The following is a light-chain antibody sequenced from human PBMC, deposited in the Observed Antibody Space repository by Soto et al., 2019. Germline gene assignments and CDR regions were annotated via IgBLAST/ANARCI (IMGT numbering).Light chain of an antibody. J-gene: IGKJ2*01. Sequence: DIQMTQSPSTLSAPVGDRVTSTCRASQSINSWLAWYQQKPGKAPKLLIYRASSLESGVPSRFSGSGSGTEFTLTSSSLQPDDFATYYCQQYNSYPYTFGQGNKLEIK. CDR2: RAS. CDR3: QQYNSYPYT. CDR1: QSINSW. V-gene: IGKV1-5*03.